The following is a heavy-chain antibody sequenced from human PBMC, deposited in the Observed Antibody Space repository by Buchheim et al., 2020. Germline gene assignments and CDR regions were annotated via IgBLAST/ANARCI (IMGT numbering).Heavy chain of an antibody. V-gene: IGHV4-34*01. CDR2: INHSGST. Sequence: QVQLQQWGAGLLKPSETLSLTCAVYGGSFSGYYWSWIRQPPGKGLEWIGEINHSGSTNYNPSLKSRVTISVDTSKNQFSLKLSSVTDAHTAVYYCASDPDITMIVYYYGMDVWGQGTT. J-gene: IGHJ6*02. CDR1: GGSFSGYY. D-gene: IGHD3-22*01. CDR3: ASDPDITMIVYYYGMDV.